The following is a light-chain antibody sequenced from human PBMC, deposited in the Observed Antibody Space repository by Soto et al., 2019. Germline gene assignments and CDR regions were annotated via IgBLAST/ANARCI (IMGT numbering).Light chain of an antibody. CDR3: QQYGGSPRLT. Sequence: IVLTQSPGTLSLSPGERATLSCGASQSFSSSYLAWYQQKPGQAPRLLIDGASSRATGVPDRFSGSGSGTDFTLTINRLEPEDSAVYYCQQYGGSPRLTFGGGTKVEIK. V-gene: IGKV3-20*01. CDR2: GAS. J-gene: IGKJ4*01. CDR1: QSFSSSY.